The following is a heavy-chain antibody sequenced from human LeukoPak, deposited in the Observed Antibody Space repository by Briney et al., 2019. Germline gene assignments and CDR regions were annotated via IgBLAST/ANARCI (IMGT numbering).Heavy chain of an antibody. CDR2: ISPDNDDT. J-gene: IGHJ3*01. Sequence: ASVKVSCKASGYIFTAYGISWVRQTPGEGLEWMGWISPDNDDTKYAQKLQGRVVLTTDTSTSTAHMELTSLRSGDTAVYYCARSGFCTSSTCFRESDGLDVWGQGTMLTVSS. V-gene: IGHV1-18*01. CDR3: ARSGFCTSSTCFRESDGLDV. CDR1: GYIFTAYG. D-gene: IGHD2-8*01.